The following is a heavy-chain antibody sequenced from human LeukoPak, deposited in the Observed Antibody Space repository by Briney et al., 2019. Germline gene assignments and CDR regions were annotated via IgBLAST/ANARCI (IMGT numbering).Heavy chain of an antibody. CDR1: GFTFSYYT. CDR3: ARVLNYYDSSGYYFSY. D-gene: IGHD3-22*01. J-gene: IGHJ4*02. V-gene: IGHV3-30-3*01. Sequence: GGSLRLSCAASGFTFSYYTMHWVRQAPGKGLEWVAVISYDGSNKYYADSVKGRFTISRDNSKNTLYLQMNSLRAEDTAVYYCARVLNYYDSSGYYFSYWGQGTLFTVSS. CDR2: ISYDGSNK.